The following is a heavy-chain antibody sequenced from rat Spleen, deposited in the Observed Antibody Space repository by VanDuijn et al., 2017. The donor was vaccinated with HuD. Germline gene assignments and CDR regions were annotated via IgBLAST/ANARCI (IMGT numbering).Heavy chain of an antibody. CDR2: ISYDGRRN. CDR1: GFTFNNYG. V-gene: IGHV5-29*01. J-gene: IGHJ4*01. Sequence: EVQLVESGGGLVQPGRSLKLSCAASGFTFNNYGMAWVRQVPTKGLEWVAAISYDGRRNYYRDSVKGRFTISSDNAKSTLYLQMDSLRSEDTATYYCARHNSGYGVMDAWGQGASVTVSS. CDR3: ARHNSGYGVMDA. D-gene: IGHD4-3*01.